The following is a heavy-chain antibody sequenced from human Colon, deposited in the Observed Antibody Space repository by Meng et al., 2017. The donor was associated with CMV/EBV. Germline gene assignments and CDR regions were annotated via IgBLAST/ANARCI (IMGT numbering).Heavy chain of an antibody. Sequence: VKLRESAPIPLQPPWTPSLSCLFSVCSVTSGAYHWSWIRQSPGKGLDWIGYIYDTGITIYNPSLKSRVTIFLETSKNQFSLNLNSMTTADTAVYYCAKSRSSTPGIVDDWGQGTLVTVSS. CDR2: IYDTGIT. CDR3: AKSRSSTPGIVDD. CDR1: VCSVTSGAYH. V-gene: IGHV4-61*08. D-gene: IGHD2/OR15-2a*01. J-gene: IGHJ4*02.